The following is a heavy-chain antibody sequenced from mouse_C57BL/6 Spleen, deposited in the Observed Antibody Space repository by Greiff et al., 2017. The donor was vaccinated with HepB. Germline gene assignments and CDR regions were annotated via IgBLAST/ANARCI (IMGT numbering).Heavy chain of an antibody. D-gene: IGHD1-1*01. V-gene: IGHV1-22*01. J-gene: IGHJ4*01. CDR1: GYTFTDYN. CDR2: INPNNGGT. CDR3: AREGYYGSSYAMDY. Sequence: VQLQQSGPELVKPGASVKMSCKASGYTFTDYNMHWVKQSHGKSLEWIGYINPNNGGTSYNQKFKGKATLTVNKSSSTAYMELRSLTSEDSAVYYCAREGYYGSSYAMDYWGQGTSVTVSS.